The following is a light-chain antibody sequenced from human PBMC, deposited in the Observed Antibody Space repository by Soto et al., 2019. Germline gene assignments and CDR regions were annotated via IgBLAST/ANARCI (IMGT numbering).Light chain of an antibody. V-gene: IGKV1-39*01. CDR2: DAS. CDR1: QTIRNY. J-gene: IGKJ2*01. Sequence: DIQMTQSPSLLSASVGARVTITCRSNQTIRNYLNWYQQKPGKAPNLLIHDASSLQNGVPSRFSGRGFGTDFTLTINDLQVADFATYYCQHSYNTPRAFGQGTKIEI. CDR3: QHSYNTPRA.